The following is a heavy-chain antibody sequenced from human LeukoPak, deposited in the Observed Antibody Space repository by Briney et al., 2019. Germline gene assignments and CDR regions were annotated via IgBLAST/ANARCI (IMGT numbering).Heavy chain of an antibody. V-gene: IGHV3-23*01. CDR3: AKHRGRDGGYPFDY. Sequence: GGSLRLSCATSGFIFSSCAMSWVRPAPGKGLEWVSVISGSGGSTNYAESVKGRFTISRDNSKNTLYLQMNSLRVEDTAVYYCAKHRGRDGGYPFDYWGQGTLVTVSS. CDR2: ISGSGGST. D-gene: IGHD5-12*01. CDR1: GFIFSSCA. J-gene: IGHJ4*02.